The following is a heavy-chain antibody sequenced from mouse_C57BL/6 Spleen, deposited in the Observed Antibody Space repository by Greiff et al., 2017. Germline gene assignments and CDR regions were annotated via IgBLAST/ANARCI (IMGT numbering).Heavy chain of an antibody. Sequence: QVQLQQSGAELVKPGASVKMSCKASGYTFTSYWITWVKQRPGQGLEWIGDIYPGSGSTNYNEKFKSKATLTVDTSSSTAYMQLSSLTSEDSAVYYCGRSYDGYPYYFDYWGQGTTLTVSS. V-gene: IGHV1-55*01. CDR2: IYPGSGST. CDR1: GYTFTSYW. D-gene: IGHD2-3*01. J-gene: IGHJ2*01. CDR3: GRSYDGYPYYFDY.